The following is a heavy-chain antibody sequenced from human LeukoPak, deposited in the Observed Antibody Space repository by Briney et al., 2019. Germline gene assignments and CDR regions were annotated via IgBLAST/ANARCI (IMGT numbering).Heavy chain of an antibody. Sequence: GGSLRLSCAASGFTFSSYSMNWVRQAPGKGLEWVSYISSSSSTIYYADSVKGRFTISRDNAKNSLYLQMNSLRAEDTAVYYCARGIPNDYGEGNWFDPWGQGTLVTVSS. CDR1: GFTFSSYS. CDR2: ISSSSSTI. D-gene: IGHD4-17*01. V-gene: IGHV3-48*01. J-gene: IGHJ5*02. CDR3: ARGIPNDYGEGNWFDP.